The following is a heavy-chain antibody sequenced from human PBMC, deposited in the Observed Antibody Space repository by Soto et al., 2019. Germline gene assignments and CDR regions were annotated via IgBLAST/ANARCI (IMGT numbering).Heavy chain of an antibody. CDR2: IKPDGSEK. V-gene: IGHV3-7*01. Sequence: EVQLVESGGGLVQPGGSLRLSCAASGFTFSSAWMSWVRQAPGKGLEWVATIKPDGSEKYYVDSEKGRFTISRDNAKNSLYLQMNSLRAEDTAVFYCADPLDLDVWGKGATVTVSS. CDR1: GFTFSSAW. J-gene: IGHJ6*04. CDR3: ADPLDLDV.